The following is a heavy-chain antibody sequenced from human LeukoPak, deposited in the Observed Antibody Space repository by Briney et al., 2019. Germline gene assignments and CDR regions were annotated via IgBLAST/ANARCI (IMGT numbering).Heavy chain of an antibody. CDR2: IYYSGST. J-gene: IGHJ4*02. Sequence: PSETLSLTCTVSGGSISSSSYYWGWIRQPLGKGLEWIGSIYYSGSTYYNPSLKSRVTISVDTSKNQFSLKLSSVTAADTAVYYCARQGRRVQYFDYWGQGTLVTVSS. D-gene: IGHD3-10*01. CDR3: ARQGRRVQYFDY. V-gene: IGHV4-39*01. CDR1: GGSISSSSYY.